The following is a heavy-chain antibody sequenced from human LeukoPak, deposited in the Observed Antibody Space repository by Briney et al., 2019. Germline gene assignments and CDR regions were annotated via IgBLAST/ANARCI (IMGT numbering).Heavy chain of an antibody. Sequence: ASVKVSCKAAGSTFTGYYMHWVRQAPGQGLGWMGWINPNSGGTNYAQKVQGRVTMTRDTSISAAYMELSRLRSDDTAVYYCAGALLGYCSSTSCLDYWGQGTLVTVSS. J-gene: IGHJ4*02. CDR2: INPNSGGT. D-gene: IGHD2-2*01. CDR1: GSTFTGYY. V-gene: IGHV1-2*02. CDR3: AGALLGYCSSTSCLDY.